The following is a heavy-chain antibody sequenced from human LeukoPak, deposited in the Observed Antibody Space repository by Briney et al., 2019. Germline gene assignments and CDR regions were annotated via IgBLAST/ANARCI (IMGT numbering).Heavy chain of an antibody. V-gene: IGHV1-18*01. CDR3: ARGVPYHYGSGSYSSWFDP. CDR1: GYTFTSYG. J-gene: IGHJ5*02. CDR2: ISAYNGNT. Sequence: VASVKVSCKASGYTFTSYGISWVRQAPGQGLEWMGWISAYNGNTNYAQKLQGRVTMTTDTSTSTAYMELRSLRSDDTAVYYCARGVPYHYGSGSYSSWFDPWGQGTLVTVSS. D-gene: IGHD3-10*01.